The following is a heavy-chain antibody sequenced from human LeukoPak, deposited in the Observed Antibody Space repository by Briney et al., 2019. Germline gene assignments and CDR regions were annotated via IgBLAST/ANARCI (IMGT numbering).Heavy chain of an antibody. Sequence: GGSLRLSCAASGFTFSSYAMSWVRQAPGKGLEWVSAISGSGGGTYYADSVKGRFTISRDNAKNSLYLQMSSLRAEDTAIYYCSIHPYYDSSGYSYYFDFWGQGTLVPVSS. D-gene: IGHD3-22*01. V-gene: IGHV3-23*01. CDR1: GFTFSSYA. J-gene: IGHJ4*02. CDR2: ISGSGGGT. CDR3: SIHPYYDSSGYSYYFDF.